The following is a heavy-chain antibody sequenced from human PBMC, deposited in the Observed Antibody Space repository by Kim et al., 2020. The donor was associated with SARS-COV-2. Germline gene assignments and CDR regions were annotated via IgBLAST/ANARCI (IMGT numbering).Heavy chain of an antibody. V-gene: IGHV3-23*01. CDR2: IIGRGDTT. Sequence: GGSLRLSCAASGFTFSTYAMSWVRQAPGKGLEWVAAIIGRGDTTYYADSVKGRFTISRDNSQHTLYLQMKSQRGEDTAVYYCARVWYGELFRDYWGRGTL. D-gene: IGHD3-10*01. J-gene: IGHJ4*02. CDR1: GFTFSTYA. CDR3: ARVWYGELFRDY.